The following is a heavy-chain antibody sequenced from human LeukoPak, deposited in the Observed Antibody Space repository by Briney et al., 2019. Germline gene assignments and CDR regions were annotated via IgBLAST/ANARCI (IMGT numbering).Heavy chain of an antibody. D-gene: IGHD3-22*01. CDR3: TRGSIAYYYMDV. CDR1: GGCISSYY. CDR2: IYYSGST. Sequence: SETLSLTCTVSGGCISSYYWSWIRQPPGKGLEWIGNIYYSGSTNYNPSLKSRVTISVDTSKNQFSLKLSSVTAADTAVYYCTRGSIAYYYMDVWGKGTTVTISS. V-gene: IGHV4-59*01. J-gene: IGHJ6*03.